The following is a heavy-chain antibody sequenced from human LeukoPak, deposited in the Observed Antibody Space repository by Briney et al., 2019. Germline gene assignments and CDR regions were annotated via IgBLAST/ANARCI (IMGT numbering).Heavy chain of an antibody. D-gene: IGHD3-22*01. V-gene: IGHV3-33*01. CDR3: ARGGYYYDSSGYLLPLDY. CDR1: GFTFSSYG. CDR2: IWYDGSNK. Sequence: GGSLRLSCAASGFTFSSYGMHWVRQAPGKGLEWVAVIWYDGSNKYYADSVKGRFTISRDNSKNTLYLQVNSLRAEDTAVYYCARGGYYYDSSGYLLPLDYWGQGTLVTVSS. J-gene: IGHJ4*02.